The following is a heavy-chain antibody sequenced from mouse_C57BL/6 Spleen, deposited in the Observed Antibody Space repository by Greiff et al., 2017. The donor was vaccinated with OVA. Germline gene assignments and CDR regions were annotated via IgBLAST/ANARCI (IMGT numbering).Heavy chain of an antibody. V-gene: IGHV2-2*01. Sequence: VQLQQSGPGLVQPSQSLSITCTASGFSLTSYGVHWVRQSPGKGLEWLGVIWSGGSTDYYAAFISRLSISKDNSKSQVFFKMNSLPADDTAIYYCARSGRFLDYWGQGTTLTVSS. CDR3: ARSGRFLDY. CDR1: GFSLTSYG. J-gene: IGHJ2*01. D-gene: IGHD4-1*01. CDR2: IWSGGST.